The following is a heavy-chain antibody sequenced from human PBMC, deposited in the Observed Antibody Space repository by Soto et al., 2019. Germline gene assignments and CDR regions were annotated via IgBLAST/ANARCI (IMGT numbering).Heavy chain of an antibody. CDR1: GFTVSNNY. Sequence: EVQLVESGGGLVQPGGSLRLSCAASGFTVSNNYMSWVRQAPGKGLEWVSVIFSGGSTNYVDSVKGRFTISRDNSKNTLCLQMNSLRAEDTAVYYCAKSMSDYTIDYWGQGTLVTVSS. CDR2: IFSGGST. J-gene: IGHJ4*02. V-gene: IGHV3-66*01. D-gene: IGHD4-4*01. CDR3: AKSMSDYTIDY.